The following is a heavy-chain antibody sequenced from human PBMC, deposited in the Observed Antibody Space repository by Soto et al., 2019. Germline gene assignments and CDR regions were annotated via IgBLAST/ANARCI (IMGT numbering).Heavy chain of an antibody. Sequence: GGSLRLSCAASGFTFNSYAMSWVRQAPGKGPEWVSGISGSGGGTKYADSVKGRFTISRVNSKNTLFLQMNSLRAEDTAVYYCAKKYYFDASGYYSRDAFDMWGQGTVVTVSS. CDR3: AKKYYFDASGYYSRDAFDM. D-gene: IGHD3-22*01. J-gene: IGHJ3*02. CDR2: ISGSGGGT. V-gene: IGHV3-23*01. CDR1: GFTFNSYA.